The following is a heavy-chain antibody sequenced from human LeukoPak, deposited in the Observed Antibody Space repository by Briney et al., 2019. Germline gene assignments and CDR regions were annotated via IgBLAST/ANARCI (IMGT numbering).Heavy chain of an antibody. V-gene: IGHV1-8*03. Sequence: ASVKVSCKASGYTFTSYDINWVRQATGQGLEWMGWMNPNSGNTGYAQKFQGRVTITRNTSISTAYMELSSLRSEDTAVYYCARGYYYGSGSPNWFDPWGQGTLVTVSS. CDR3: ARGYYYGSGSPNWFDP. CDR1: GYTFTSYD. J-gene: IGHJ5*02. CDR2: MNPNSGNT. D-gene: IGHD3-10*01.